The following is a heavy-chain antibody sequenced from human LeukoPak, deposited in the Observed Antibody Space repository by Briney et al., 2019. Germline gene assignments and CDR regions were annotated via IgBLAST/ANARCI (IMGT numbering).Heavy chain of an antibody. D-gene: IGHD1-26*01. CDR1: GFIFSSYG. CDR3: AKEGWELLPSFDY. CDR2: IWYDASNK. J-gene: IGHJ4*02. Sequence: PGGSLRLSCAASGFIFSSYGIHWVRQAPGKRLEWVAFIWYDASNKYYADSVKGRFTISRDNSKNTLYLQMNSLRAEDTAVYYCAKEGWELLPSFDYWGQGTLVTVSS. V-gene: IGHV3-30*02.